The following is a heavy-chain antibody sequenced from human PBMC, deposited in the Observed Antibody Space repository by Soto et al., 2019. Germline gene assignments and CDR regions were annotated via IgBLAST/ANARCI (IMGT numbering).Heavy chain of an antibody. CDR2: IKQDGSEK. V-gene: IGHV3-7*02. CDR3: ALTPDRSVAGRFYYPGVNV. Sequence: EVQLVESGGGLVQPGGSLRLSCAASGFTFGGYWMSWVRQAPGKGLEWVANIKQDGSEKYYVDSVKGRFTISRDNAKNSIYLQMNRLRAEDTAVYYSALTPDRSVAGRFYYPGVNVWGQGTMVTVSS. J-gene: IGHJ6*02. D-gene: IGHD6-19*01. CDR1: GFTFGGYW.